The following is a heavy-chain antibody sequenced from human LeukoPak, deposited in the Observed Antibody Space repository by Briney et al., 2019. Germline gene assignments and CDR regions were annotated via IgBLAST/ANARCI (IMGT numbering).Heavy chain of an antibody. Sequence: SVKVSCKASGFTFTSSAVQWVRQARGQRLEWIGWIVVGSGNTNYAQKFQERVTITRDMSTSTAYMELSSLRSEDTAVYYCAAESGSYRAFDIWGQGTMVTVSS. J-gene: IGHJ3*02. CDR2: IVVGSGNT. V-gene: IGHV1-58*01. CDR1: GFTFTSSA. CDR3: AAESGSYRAFDI. D-gene: IGHD1-26*01.